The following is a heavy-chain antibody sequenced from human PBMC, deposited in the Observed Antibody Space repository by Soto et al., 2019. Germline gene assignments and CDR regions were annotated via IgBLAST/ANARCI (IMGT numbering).Heavy chain of an antibody. CDR2: IYYSGST. CDR1: GGSISSGGYY. J-gene: IGHJ6*02. V-gene: IGHV4-31*03. D-gene: IGHD6-13*01. CDR3: ARFGYSSSWYYYYGMDV. Sequence: SETLSLTCTVSGGSISSGGYYWSWIRQHPGKGLEWIGYIYYSGSTYYNPSLKSRVTISVDTSKNQFSLKLSSVTAADTAVYYCARFGYSSSWYYYYGMDVWGQGTTVTVSS.